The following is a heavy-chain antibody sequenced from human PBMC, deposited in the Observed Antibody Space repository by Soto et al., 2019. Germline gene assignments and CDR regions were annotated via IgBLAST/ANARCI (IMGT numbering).Heavy chain of an antibody. CDR1: GGSISSGGYY. D-gene: IGHD3-10*01. CDR3: ARCVREWIGELLRWFDP. Sequence: TSETLSLTCTVSGGSISSGGYYWSWIRQHPGKGLEWIGYIYYSGSTYYNPSLKSRVTISVDTSKNQFSLKLSSVTAADTAVYYCARCVREWIGELLRWFDPWGQGTLVTVSS. V-gene: IGHV4-31*03. CDR2: IYYSGST. J-gene: IGHJ5*02.